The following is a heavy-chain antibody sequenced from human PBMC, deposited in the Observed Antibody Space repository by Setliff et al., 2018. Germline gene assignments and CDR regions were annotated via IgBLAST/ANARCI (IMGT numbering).Heavy chain of an antibody. J-gene: IGHJ3*02. CDR3: ARAYYYGSGSYYNGYDAFDI. CDR1: GGSISSHY. Sequence: PSETLSLTCTVSGGSISSHYWSWIRQPPGKGLEWIGSIYYSGSTNYNPSLKSRVTISVDTSKNQFSLKLSSVTAADTAVYYCARAYYYGSGSYYNGYDAFDIWGQGTMVTVSS. V-gene: IGHV4-59*11. D-gene: IGHD3-10*01. CDR2: IYYSGST.